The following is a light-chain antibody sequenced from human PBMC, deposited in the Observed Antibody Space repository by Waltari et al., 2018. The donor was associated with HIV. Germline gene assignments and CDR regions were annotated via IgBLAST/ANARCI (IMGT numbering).Light chain of an antibody. J-gene: IGLJ1*01. V-gene: IGLV2-23*02. CDR3: SSYATGNTYV. Sequence: QSALTQPASVSGSPGQSITFSCTGTNSDFGKYTLVSWYQQHPGKVPKVLIFEVTTRPSGISHRFSGSKSDNTASLTISGLQAEDEADYYCSSYATGNTYVFGTGTSVTVL. CDR2: EVT. CDR1: NSDFGKYTL.